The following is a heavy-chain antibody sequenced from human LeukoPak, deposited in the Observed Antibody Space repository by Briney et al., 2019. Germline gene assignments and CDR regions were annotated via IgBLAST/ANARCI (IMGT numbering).Heavy chain of an antibody. CDR2: INHSGST. V-gene: IGHV4-34*01. Sequence: GSLRLSCAASGFTFSSYSMNWVRQPPGKGLEWIGEINHSGSTNYNPSLKSRVTISVDTSKNQFSLKLSSVTAADTAVYYCARVEYYYYYMDVWGKGTTVTVSS. CDR3: ARVEYYYYYMDV. CDR1: GFTFSSYS. J-gene: IGHJ6*03.